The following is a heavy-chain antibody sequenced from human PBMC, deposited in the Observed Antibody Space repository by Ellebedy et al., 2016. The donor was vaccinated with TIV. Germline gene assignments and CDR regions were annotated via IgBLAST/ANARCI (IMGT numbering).Heavy chain of an antibody. CDR1: GGSFSGYY. CDR3: ARGGKSSGWLGNWFDP. V-gene: IGHV4-34*01. Sequence: SETLSLTCAVYGGSFSGYYWSWIRQPPGKGLEWIGEINHSGSTNYNPSLKSRVTISVDASKNQFSLKLSSVTAADTAVYYCARGGKSSGWLGNWFDPWGQGTLVTVSS. CDR2: INHSGST. J-gene: IGHJ5*02. D-gene: IGHD6-19*01.